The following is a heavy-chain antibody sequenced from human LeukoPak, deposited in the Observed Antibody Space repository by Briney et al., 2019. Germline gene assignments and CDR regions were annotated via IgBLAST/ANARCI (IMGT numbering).Heavy chain of an antibody. CDR1: GGSISSGGYY. Sequence: SQTLSLTCTVSGGSISSGGYYWSWIRQHPGKGLEWIGYIYYSGSTYCNPSLKSRVTISVDTSKNQFSLKLSSVTAADTAVYYCARGQDGYEIHWGQGTLVTVSS. D-gene: IGHD5-12*01. CDR2: IYYSGST. CDR3: ARGQDGYEIH. J-gene: IGHJ4*02. V-gene: IGHV4-31*03.